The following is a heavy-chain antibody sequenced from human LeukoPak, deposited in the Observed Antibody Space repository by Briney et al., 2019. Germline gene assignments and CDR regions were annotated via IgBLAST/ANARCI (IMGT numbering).Heavy chain of an antibody. Sequence: QSGGSLRLSCAASGFTVSSNYMSWVRQAPGKGLEWVSVIYSGGSTYYADSVKGRFTISRDNSKNTLYLQVNSLRAEDTAVYYCAKARLRIVGATYTDYWGQGTLVTVSS. J-gene: IGHJ4*02. CDR1: GFTVSSNY. D-gene: IGHD1-26*01. CDR3: AKARLRIVGATYTDY. CDR2: IYSGGST. V-gene: IGHV3-53*01.